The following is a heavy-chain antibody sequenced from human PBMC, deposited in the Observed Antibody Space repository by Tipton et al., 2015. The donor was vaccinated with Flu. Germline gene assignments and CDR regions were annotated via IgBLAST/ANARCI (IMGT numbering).Heavy chain of an antibody. Sequence: SLRLSCAASGITFGDYVMSWVRQAPGKGLEWVSAITNNGESTYYVDSVKGRFTISRDNYNNTLYLHMSSLRAVDTAIYYCVKDVWDYWGQGTLVTVSS. CDR3: VKDVWDY. D-gene: IGHD2-21*01. CDR2: ITNNGEST. CDR1: GITFGDYV. J-gene: IGHJ4*02. V-gene: IGHV3-23*01.